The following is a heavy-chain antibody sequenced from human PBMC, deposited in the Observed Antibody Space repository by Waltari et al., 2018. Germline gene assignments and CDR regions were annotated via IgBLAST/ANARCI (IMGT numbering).Heavy chain of an antibody. CDR1: GFTFSSYS. CDR2: ISSSSSYI. J-gene: IGHJ3*02. Sequence: EVQLVESGGGLVKPGGSLRLSCAASGFTFSSYSMNWVRQAPGKGLECVSSISSSSSYIYYADSVKGRFTISRDNAKNSLYLQRNSLRAEDTAVYYCARDPEGYPLPRDAFDIWGQGTMVTVSS. D-gene: IGHD1-1*01. V-gene: IGHV3-21*01. CDR3: ARDPEGYPLPRDAFDI.